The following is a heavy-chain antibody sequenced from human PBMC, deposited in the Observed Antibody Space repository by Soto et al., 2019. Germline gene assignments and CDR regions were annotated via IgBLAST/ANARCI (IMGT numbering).Heavy chain of an antibody. CDR3: ARRRLRGALDY. D-gene: IGHD6-25*01. Sequence: SETLSLTCGVYGGSFRNYYWIWVRQPPGKGLEWIGEVNHSGEATYNPSLKSRVTISVDTSKNQFSLKLSSVTAADTAVYYCARRRLRGALDYWGQGTLVTVSS. J-gene: IGHJ4*02. CDR2: VNHSGEA. CDR1: GGSFRNYY. V-gene: IGHV4-34*01.